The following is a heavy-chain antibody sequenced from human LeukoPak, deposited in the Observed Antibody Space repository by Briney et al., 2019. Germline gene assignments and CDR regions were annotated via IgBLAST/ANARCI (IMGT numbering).Heavy chain of an antibody. Sequence: GGSLRLSCVASGFTFSRYAMSWVRQAPGKGLQWVSAISETGGATFYADSVKGRFTISRDSSKNMLYLQMNSLRAEDTAVYYCAKDDFYTSGYNYAFDIWGQGTMVTVSS. J-gene: IGHJ3*02. CDR2: ISETGGAT. V-gene: IGHV3-23*01. D-gene: IGHD3-22*01. CDR1: GFTFSRYA. CDR3: AKDDFYTSGYNYAFDI.